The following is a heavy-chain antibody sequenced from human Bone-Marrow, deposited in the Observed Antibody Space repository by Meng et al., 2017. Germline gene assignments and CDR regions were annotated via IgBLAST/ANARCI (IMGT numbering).Heavy chain of an antibody. D-gene: IGHD2-15*01. CDR1: GGSFSGYY. CDR2: INHSGST. CDR3: ARGRVVAATNPKFDY. J-gene: IGHJ4*02. V-gene: IGHV4-34*01. Sequence: QVRPQQWGAVSLKPSETLSLTWAVYGGSFSGYYWSWIRQPPGKGLEWIGEINHSGSTNYNPSLKSRVTISVDTSKNQFSLKLSSVTAADTAVYYCARGRVVAATNPKFDYWGQGTLVTVSS.